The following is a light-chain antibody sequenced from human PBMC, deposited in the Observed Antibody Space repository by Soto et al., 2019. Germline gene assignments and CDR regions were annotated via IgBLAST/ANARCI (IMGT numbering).Light chain of an antibody. J-gene: IGKJ1*01. CDR3: QQYGSSPKT. CDR1: QSVSSSY. V-gene: IGKV3-20*01. Sequence: LTQSPVTLPLSRGERGTLSCSASQSVSSSYLAWYQQKPGQAPRLLIYGASSRATGIPDRFSGSGSGTDFTLTISRLEPEDFAVYYCQQYGSSPKTVGQGGKVAIK. CDR2: GAS.